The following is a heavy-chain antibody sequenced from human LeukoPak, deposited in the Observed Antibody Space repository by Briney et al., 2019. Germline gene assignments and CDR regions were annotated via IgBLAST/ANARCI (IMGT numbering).Heavy chain of an antibody. Sequence: GGSLRLSCAASGFTFSSYGMSWVRQAPGKGLEWVAVISYDGSNKYYADSVKGRFTISRDNSKNTLYLQMNSLRAEDTAVYYCAKEGSGYYFDYWGQGTLVTVSS. CDR3: AKEGSGYYFDY. V-gene: IGHV3-30*18. CDR1: GFTFSSYG. J-gene: IGHJ4*02. CDR2: ISYDGSNK. D-gene: IGHD3-10*01.